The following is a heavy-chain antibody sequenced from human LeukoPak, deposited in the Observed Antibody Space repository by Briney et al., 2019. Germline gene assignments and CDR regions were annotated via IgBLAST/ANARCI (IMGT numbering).Heavy chain of an antibody. D-gene: IGHD3-3*01. CDR1: GGSISSYY. CDR2: IYTSGST. CDR3: ARDKDYDFWSGYYTAHAFDF. Sequence: SETLSLTCTVSGGSISSYYWSWIRQPAGKGLEWIGRIYTSGSTNYNPSLKSRVTMSVDTSKNQFSLKLSSVTAADTAVYYCARDKDYDFWSGYYTAHAFDFWGQGTMVTVSS. J-gene: IGHJ3*01. V-gene: IGHV4-4*07.